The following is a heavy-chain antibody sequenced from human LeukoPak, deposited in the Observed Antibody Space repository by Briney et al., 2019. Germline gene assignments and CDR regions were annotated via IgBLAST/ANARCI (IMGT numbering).Heavy chain of an antibody. CDR2: IIPIFGTA. D-gene: IGHD2-2*01. V-gene: IGHV1-69*06. Sequence: SVKVSCKASGGTFSSYAISWVRQAPGQGLEWMGGIIPIFGTANYAQKFQGRVTITADKSTSTAYMELSRLRSEDTAVYYCARYLIYCSSTSCTRGNFDYWGQGTLVTVSS. CDR3: ARYLIYCSSTSCTRGNFDY. CDR1: GGTFSSYA. J-gene: IGHJ4*02.